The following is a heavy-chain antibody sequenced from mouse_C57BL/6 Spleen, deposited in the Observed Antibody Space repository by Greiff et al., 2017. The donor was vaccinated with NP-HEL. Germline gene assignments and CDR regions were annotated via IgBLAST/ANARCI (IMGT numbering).Heavy chain of an antibody. Sequence: QVQLQQPGAELVKPGASVKLSCKASGYTFTSYWMQWVKQRPGQGLEWIGEIDPSDSYTNYNQKFKGKATLTVDTSSSTAYMQLSSLTSEDSAVYYCARGYYYGSSVFDYWGQGTTLTVSS. D-gene: IGHD1-1*01. CDR2: IDPSDSYT. V-gene: IGHV1-50*01. CDR1: GYTFTSYW. J-gene: IGHJ2*01. CDR3: ARGYYYGSSVFDY.